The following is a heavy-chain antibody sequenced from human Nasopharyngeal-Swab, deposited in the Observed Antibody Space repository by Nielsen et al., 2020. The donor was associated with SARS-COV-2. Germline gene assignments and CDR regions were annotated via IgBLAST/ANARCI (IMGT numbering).Heavy chain of an antibody. D-gene: IGHD2-2*01. Sequence: SETLSLTCTVSGDSMNNYYWNWIRQPPGKGLEWLGYVYYSGNTNYNPSLTSRITISVDTSKNQFSLKLTSVTAADTAVYYCARWGVDCSTTSCNDAFDIWGQGAVVTVSS. J-gene: IGHJ3*02. CDR2: VYYSGNT. CDR3: ARWGVDCSTTSCNDAFDI. CDR1: GDSMNNYY. V-gene: IGHV4-59*08.